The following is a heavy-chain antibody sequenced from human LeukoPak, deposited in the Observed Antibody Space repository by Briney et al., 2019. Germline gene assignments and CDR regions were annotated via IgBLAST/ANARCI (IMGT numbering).Heavy chain of an antibody. Sequence: PSETLSLTCAVYGGSFSGYYWSWIRQPPGKGLEWIGGINHSGSTNYNPSLKSRVTISVDTSKNQFSLKLSSVTAADTAVYYCATGIAAAVDYWGQGTLVTVSS. D-gene: IGHD6-13*01. CDR2: INHSGST. CDR1: GGSFSGYY. V-gene: IGHV4-34*01. CDR3: ATGIAAAVDY. J-gene: IGHJ4*02.